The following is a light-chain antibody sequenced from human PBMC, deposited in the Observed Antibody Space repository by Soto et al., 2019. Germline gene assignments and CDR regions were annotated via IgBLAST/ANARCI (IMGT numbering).Light chain of an antibody. CDR2: KAS. V-gene: IGKV1-5*03. CDR1: QSISSW. J-gene: IGKJ4*01. Sequence: DIAMTQSPSTLSASVGDRVTITSRASQSISSWLAWYQQKPGKAPKLLIQKASSLESGVPSRFSGSGSGTEFTLTISSLLPDVFATYYCQQYSTLSNTFGGGTKVEIK. CDR3: QQYSTLSNT.